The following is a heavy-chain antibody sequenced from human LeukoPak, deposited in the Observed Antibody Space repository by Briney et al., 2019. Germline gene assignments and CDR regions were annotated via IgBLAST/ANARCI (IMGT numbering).Heavy chain of an antibody. V-gene: IGHV3-15*01. CDR1: GFTFTDAW. Sequence: GGSLRLSCAASGFTFTDAWMNWVRQAPGKGLEWVGRIKSKTDGGTTDYAAPVKGRFIISGDDSKNTLYLQMNSLKTGDTAVYYCATHPFTIFAMVDSPDGFDIWGQGTMVTVSS. D-gene: IGHD3-3*01. CDR3: ATHPFTIFAMVDSPDGFDI. CDR2: IKSKTDGGTT. J-gene: IGHJ3*02.